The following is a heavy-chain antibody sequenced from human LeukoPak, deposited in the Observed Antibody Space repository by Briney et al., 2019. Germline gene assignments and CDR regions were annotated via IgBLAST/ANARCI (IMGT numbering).Heavy chain of an antibody. D-gene: IGHD6-13*01. CDR3: ARPRYSSSWPYYYYYYYMDV. CDR2: MNPNSGNT. J-gene: IGHJ6*03. Sequence: ASVKDSCKASGYTFTSYDINWVRQATGQGLEWMGWMNPNSGNTGYAQKFQGRVTMTRNTSISTAYMELSSLRSEDTAVYYCARPRYSSSWPYYYYYYYMDVWGKGTTVTVSS. CDR1: GYTFTSYD. V-gene: IGHV1-8*01.